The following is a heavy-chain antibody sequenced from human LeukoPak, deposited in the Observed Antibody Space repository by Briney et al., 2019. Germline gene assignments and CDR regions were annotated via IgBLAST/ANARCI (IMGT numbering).Heavy chain of an antibody. CDR3: ATGPRKSFVPHDAFDI. D-gene: IGHD6-6*01. V-gene: IGHV1-24*01. J-gene: IGHJ3*02. CDR2: FDPEDGET. CDR1: GYTLTELS. Sequence: GASVKVSCKVSGYTLTELSMHWVRQAPGKGLEWMGGFDPEDGETIYAQKFQGRVTMTEDTSTDTAYMELSSLRSEDTAVYYCATGPRKSFVPHDAFDIWGQGTMVTVSS.